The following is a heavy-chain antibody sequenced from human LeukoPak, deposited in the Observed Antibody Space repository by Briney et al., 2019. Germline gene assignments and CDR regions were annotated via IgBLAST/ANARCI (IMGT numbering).Heavy chain of an antibody. CDR3: TSGSSSVGY. Sequence: SPGGSLRLSCAASGFIFSDYYMSWIRQAPGKGLEWVSYTSPTGTDTYYAQSVKGRFTISRDNAKNSLSLHMNSLRAEDTAIYYCTSGSSSVGYWGQGILVTVSS. V-gene: IGHV3-11*01. CDR2: TSPTGTDT. D-gene: IGHD6-6*01. CDR1: GFIFSDYY. J-gene: IGHJ4*02.